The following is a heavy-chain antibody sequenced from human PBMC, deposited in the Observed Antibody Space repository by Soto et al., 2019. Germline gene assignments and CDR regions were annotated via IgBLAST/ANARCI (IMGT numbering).Heavy chain of an antibody. CDR2: IMQSNGYT. CDR3: AKWLRSGKYSCDY. CDR1: GFTFSSYA. V-gene: IGHV3-23*01. J-gene: IGHJ4*02. D-gene: IGHD1-26*01. Sequence: GGSLRLSCAASGFTFSSYAMSWVRQAPGKGLEWIAIMQSNGYTFYADSVAGRFTISRDNSQNTVSLQMNSLRADDTATYYCAKWLRSGKYSCDYWGQGALVTVSS.